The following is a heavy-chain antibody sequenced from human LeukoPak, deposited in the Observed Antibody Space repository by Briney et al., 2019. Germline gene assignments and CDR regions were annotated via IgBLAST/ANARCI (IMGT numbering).Heavy chain of an antibody. CDR2: IYSDNT. V-gene: IGHV3-53*01. CDR3: ARRAGAYSHPYDY. Sequence: GGSLRLSCTVSGFTVRSNSMSWVRQAPGKGLEWVSFIYSDNTHYSDSVKGRFTISRDNSKNTLYLQMNSLRAEDTAVYYCARRAGAYSHPYDYWGQGTLATVSS. D-gene: IGHD4/OR15-4a*01. J-gene: IGHJ4*02. CDR1: GFTVRSNS.